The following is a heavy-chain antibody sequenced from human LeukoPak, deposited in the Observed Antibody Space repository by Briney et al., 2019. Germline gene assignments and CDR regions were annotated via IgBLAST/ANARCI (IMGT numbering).Heavy chain of an antibody. CDR2: IYYSGST. J-gene: IGHJ6*03. CDR1: GDSISSGDYY. CDR3: ASGSYAYYYMDV. Sequence: SETLSLTCTVSGDSISSGDYYWSWIRQPPGKGLEWIGYIYYSGSTNYNPSLKSRVTISVDTSKNQFSLKLSSVTAADTAVYYCASGSYAYYYMDVWGKGTTVTVSS. D-gene: IGHD1-26*01. V-gene: IGHV4-61*08.